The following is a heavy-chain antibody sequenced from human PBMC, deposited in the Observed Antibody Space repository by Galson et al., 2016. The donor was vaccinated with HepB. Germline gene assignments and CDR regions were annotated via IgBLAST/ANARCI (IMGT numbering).Heavy chain of an antibody. CDR1: GGTFSCYA. CDR2: IIPMFGST. Sequence: SVKVSCKASGGTFSCYASSWVRQAPGQGLEWMGWIIPMFGSTNYAQKFHGRVTITADESTSTTYMELSSLRSEDTAVYYCASGPPEMAFDYWGQGTLVTVSS. J-gene: IGHJ4*02. D-gene: IGHD5-24*01. V-gene: IGHV1-69*13. CDR3: ASGPPEMAFDY.